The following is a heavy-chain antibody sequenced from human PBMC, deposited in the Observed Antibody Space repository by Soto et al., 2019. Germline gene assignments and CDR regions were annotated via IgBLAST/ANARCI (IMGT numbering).Heavy chain of an antibody. V-gene: IGHV4-30-4*01. CDR3: ARGRYCLTGRCFPNWFDS. J-gene: IGHJ5*01. D-gene: IGHD2-15*01. CDR1: GDSISTVDYF. Sequence: LSLTCSVSGDSISTVDYFWAWVRQPPGQALEYIGYIYKSATTYYNPSFESRVAISLDTSKSQFSLNVTSLTAADTAVYFCARGRYCLTGRCFPNWFDSWGQGTLVTVSS. CDR2: IYKSATT.